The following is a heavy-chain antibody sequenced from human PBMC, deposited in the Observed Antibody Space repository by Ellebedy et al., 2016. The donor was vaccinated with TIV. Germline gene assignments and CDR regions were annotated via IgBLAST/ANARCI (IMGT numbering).Heavy chain of an antibody. D-gene: IGHD6-19*01. V-gene: IGHV3-23*01. Sequence: GESLKISCAASGFTFSSYAMSWVRQAPGKGLEWVSAISGSGGSTYYADSVKGRFTISRDNSKNTLYLQMNSLRAEDTAVYYCATGIAVLPAHYGMDVWGQGTTVTVSS. J-gene: IGHJ6*02. CDR3: ATGIAVLPAHYGMDV. CDR2: ISGSGGST. CDR1: GFTFSSYA.